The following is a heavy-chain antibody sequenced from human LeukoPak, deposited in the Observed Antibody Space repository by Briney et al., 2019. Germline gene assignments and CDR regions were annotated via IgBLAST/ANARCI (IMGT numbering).Heavy chain of an antibody. CDR1: GGSISSYY. J-gene: IGHJ5*02. CDR2: IYYSGST. Sequence: SETLSLTCTVSGGSISSYYWSWIRQPPGKGLEWIGYIYYSGSTYYNPPLKSRVTISVDTAKNQFSLKLSSVTGADAAVYYCGRHYSSSGDWFDPWGQGILVTVSS. CDR3: GRHYSSSGDWFDP. D-gene: IGHD6-13*01. V-gene: IGHV4-59*08.